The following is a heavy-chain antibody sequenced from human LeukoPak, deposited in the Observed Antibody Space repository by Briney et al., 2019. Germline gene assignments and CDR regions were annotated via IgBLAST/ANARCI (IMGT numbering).Heavy chain of an antibody. CDR1: GFTFSSYA. V-gene: IGHV3-30*04. J-gene: IGHJ4*02. Sequence: PGRSLRLSCAASGFTFSSYAMHWVRQAPGKGLDWVAVISYDGSNKYYADSVKGRFTISRDNSKNTLYLQMNSLRVEDTAVYYCAKEGIWFGQFAFDSWGQGALVTVSS. CDR3: AKEGIWFGQFAFDS. CDR2: ISYDGSNK. D-gene: IGHD3-10*01.